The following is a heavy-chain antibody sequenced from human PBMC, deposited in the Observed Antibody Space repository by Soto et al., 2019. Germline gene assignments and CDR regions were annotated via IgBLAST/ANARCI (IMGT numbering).Heavy chain of an antibody. V-gene: IGHV3-21*01. D-gene: IGHD2-21*02. CDR1: GFTFSSYS. Sequence: LRLSCAASGFTFSSYSMNWVRQAPGKGLEWVSSISSSSSYIYYADSVKGRFTISRDNAKNSLYLQMNSLRAEDTAVYYCARGAYCGGDCYLPDAFDIWGQGTMVTV. CDR3: ARGAYCGGDCYLPDAFDI. J-gene: IGHJ3*02. CDR2: ISSSSSYI.